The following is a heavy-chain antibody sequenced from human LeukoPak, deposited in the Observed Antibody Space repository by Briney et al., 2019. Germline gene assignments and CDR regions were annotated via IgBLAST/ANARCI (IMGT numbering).Heavy chain of an antibody. CDR3: ARVGTVAGIAFDY. CDR1: GFTFSDYY. D-gene: IGHD6-19*01. V-gene: IGHV3-11*04. Sequence: GGSLRLSCAASGFTFSDYYMSWIRQAPGKGLEWVSYISSSGSTIYYEDSVKGRFTISRDNAKISLYLQMNSLRAEDTAVYYCARVGTVAGIAFDYWGQGTLVTVSS. CDR2: ISSSGSTI. J-gene: IGHJ4*02.